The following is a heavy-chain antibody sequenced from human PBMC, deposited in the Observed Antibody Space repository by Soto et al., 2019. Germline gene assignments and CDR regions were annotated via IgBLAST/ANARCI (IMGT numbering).Heavy chain of an antibody. CDR2: ISAYNGNT. CDR1: GYTFTSYG. D-gene: IGHD6-13*01. V-gene: IGHV1-18*01. Sequence: QVQLVQSGAEVKKPGASVKVSCKASGYTFTSYGISWVRQAPGQGLEWMGWISAYNGNTNYAQKLQGRVTMTTDTSTSTAYMELRSLRSDDTAVYYCARDQVSWYDTYYDYGMDVWGQGTTVTVSS. J-gene: IGHJ6*02. CDR3: ARDQVSWYDTYYDYGMDV.